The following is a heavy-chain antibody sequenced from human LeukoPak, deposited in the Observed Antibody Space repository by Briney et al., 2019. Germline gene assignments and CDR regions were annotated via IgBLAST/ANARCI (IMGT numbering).Heavy chain of an antibody. D-gene: IGHD6-13*01. CDR2: IYPGDSDT. CDR1: GYSFTSYW. Sequence: GASLKISCKGSGYSFTSYWIGWVRQLPGKGLEWMGIIYPGDSDTRYSPSFQGQVTISADKSISTAYLQWSSLKASDTAMYYCARLVYSSSWVFDYWGQGTLVTVSS. V-gene: IGHV5-51*01. J-gene: IGHJ4*02. CDR3: ARLVYSSSWVFDY.